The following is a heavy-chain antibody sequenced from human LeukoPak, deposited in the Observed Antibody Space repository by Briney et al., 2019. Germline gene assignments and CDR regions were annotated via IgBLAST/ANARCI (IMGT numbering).Heavy chain of an antibody. J-gene: IGHJ6*03. D-gene: IGHD1-1*01. CDR1: GYTFTSHG. Sequence: GASVKVSCKASGYTFTSHGISWVRQAPGQGLEWMGWISTYNGNTNYAQKLQGRVTMTTDTSTSTAYMELRSLRSDDTAVYYCARINWNYYYYYYMDVWGKGTTVAISS. CDR2: ISTYNGNT. V-gene: IGHV1-18*01. CDR3: ARINWNYYYYYYMDV.